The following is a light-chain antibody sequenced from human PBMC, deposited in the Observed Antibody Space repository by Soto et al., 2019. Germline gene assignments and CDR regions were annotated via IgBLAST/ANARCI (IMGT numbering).Light chain of an antibody. CDR2: EGS. CDR3: SLYTSENTYV. CDR1: SSDVGSYNL. V-gene: IGLV2-14*02. J-gene: IGLJ1*01. Sequence: QSVLTQPASVSGSPGQSITISCTGTSSDVGSYNLVSWYQQHPGKAPKLMIYEGSKRPSGVSNRFSGSKSGNTASLIISGLQAADEADYYCSLYTSENTYVFGTGTKVTVL.